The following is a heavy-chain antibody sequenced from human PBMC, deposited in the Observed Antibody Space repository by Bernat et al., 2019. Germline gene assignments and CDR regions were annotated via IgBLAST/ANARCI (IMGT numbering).Heavy chain of an antibody. J-gene: IGHJ3*02. V-gene: IGHV3-15*01. CDR3: TTERADGYNYLGAFDI. D-gene: IGHD5-24*01. Sequence: EVQLVESGGGLVKPGGSLRLSCSASGFTFINAWMSWVRQAPGEGLQWVGRIKRKTDGGTADYAAPVKGRFTISRDDSKNTLYLQMNSLKTEDTALYYCTTERADGYNYLGAFDIWDQGTMVTVSS. CDR1: GFTFINAW. CDR2: IKRKTDGGTA.